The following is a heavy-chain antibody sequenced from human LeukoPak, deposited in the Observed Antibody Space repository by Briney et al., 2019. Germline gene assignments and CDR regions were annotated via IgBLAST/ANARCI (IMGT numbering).Heavy chain of an antibody. J-gene: IGHJ3*02. D-gene: IGHD7-27*01. CDR1: GDSVSTNSAT. V-gene: IGHV6-1*01. Sequence: SQTLSLTCAISGDSVSTNSATWNWIRQSPSRGLEWLGRTYYRSKWYNDCAVSVKSRITINPDTSKNQFSLQLNSVTPEDTAVYYCARDQGLGRYAFDIWGQGTMVTVSS. CDR3: ARDQGLGRYAFDI. CDR2: TYYRSKWYN.